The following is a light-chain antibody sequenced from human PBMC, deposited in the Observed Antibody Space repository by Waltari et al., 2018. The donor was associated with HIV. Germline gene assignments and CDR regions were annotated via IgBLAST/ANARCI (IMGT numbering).Light chain of an antibody. J-gene: IGKJ1*01. V-gene: IGKV1-5*03. CDR3: QQYNSYSWT. Sequence: QMTQSPSTLSASVGDRVTITCRASESISSWLAWYQQQPGKAPKLLIYKASSLESGVPLRFSGSGSGTEFTLTVNSLQPDDFATYYCQQYNSYSWTFGQGTKVEIK. CDR2: KAS. CDR1: ESISSW.